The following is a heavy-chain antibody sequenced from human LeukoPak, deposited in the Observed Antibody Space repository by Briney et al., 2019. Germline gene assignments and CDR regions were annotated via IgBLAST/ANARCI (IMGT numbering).Heavy chain of an antibody. CDR2: IYYSGST. CDR3: AISDGYCSSTTCYNPFDY. V-gene: IGHV4-31*03. CDR1: GGSISSGGYY. D-gene: IGHD2-2*02. J-gene: IGHJ4*02. Sequence: SQTLSLTCTVSGGSISSGGYYWSWIRQHPGKGLEWIGYIYYSGSTYYNPSLKSRVTISLDRSKNQFSLRLNSVTAADTAVYYCAISDGYCSSTTCYNPFDYWGQGTLVTVSS.